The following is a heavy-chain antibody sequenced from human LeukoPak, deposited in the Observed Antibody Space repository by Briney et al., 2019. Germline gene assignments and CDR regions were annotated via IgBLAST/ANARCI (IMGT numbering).Heavy chain of an antibody. CDR1: PDSISSSSHY. J-gene: IGHJ3*02. CDR3: ARQPGLAAFDI. Sequence: SETLSLTCSVSPDSISSSSHYWGWIRQPPGRGLEWVGSIYYSGRTYYNPSLQSRVTISVDTSKNQFSLKLDSVTAADTPVFYCARQPGLAAFDIWGQGTLVTVSS. V-gene: IGHV4-39*01. CDR2: IYYSGRT.